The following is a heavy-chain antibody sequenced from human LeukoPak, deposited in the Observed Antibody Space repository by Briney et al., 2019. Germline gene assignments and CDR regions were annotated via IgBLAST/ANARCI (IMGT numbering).Heavy chain of an antibody. V-gene: IGHV3-30*02. J-gene: IGHJ4*02. CDR3: ARDLGIFGDFDY. CDR1: GFTFSSYG. D-gene: IGHD3-3*01. CDR2: IRYDGSNE. Sequence: GGSLRLSCAASGFTFSSYGMHWVRQAPDKGLEWLAFIRYDGSNEYSADSVKGRFTISRDNSRNTLFLQMDSLRSEDTAVYYCARDLGIFGDFDYWGQGTLVIVSS.